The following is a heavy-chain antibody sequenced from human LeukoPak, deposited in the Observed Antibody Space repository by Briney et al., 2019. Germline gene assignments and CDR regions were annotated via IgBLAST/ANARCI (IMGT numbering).Heavy chain of an antibody. D-gene: IGHD3/OR15-3a*01. V-gene: IGHV3-48*01. CDR3: VRGRTSLDNWFDP. J-gene: IGHJ5*02. CDR2: IRSNDGTT. Sequence: GGSLRLSCEASGFTFSNYGMNWVRQAPGKGLEWVSYIRSNDGTTHYADSVKGRFTISRDNAKNSLSLQMTSLRADDTAVYYCVRGRTSLDNWFDPWGQGTLVIVSS. CDR1: GFTFSNYG.